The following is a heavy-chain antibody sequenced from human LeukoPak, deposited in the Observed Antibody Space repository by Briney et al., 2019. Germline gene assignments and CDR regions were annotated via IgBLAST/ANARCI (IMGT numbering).Heavy chain of an antibody. J-gene: IGHJ5*02. D-gene: IGHD3-3*01. Sequence: PRASVKVSCKASGYTFTSYGISWVRQAPGQGLEWMGWISAYNGNTNYAQKLQGRVTMTTDTSTSTAYMELRSLRSDDTAVYYCARDGERRGPQPNWFDPWGQGTLVTVSS. V-gene: IGHV1-18*01. CDR1: GYTFTSYG. CDR2: ISAYNGNT. CDR3: ARDGERRGPQPNWFDP.